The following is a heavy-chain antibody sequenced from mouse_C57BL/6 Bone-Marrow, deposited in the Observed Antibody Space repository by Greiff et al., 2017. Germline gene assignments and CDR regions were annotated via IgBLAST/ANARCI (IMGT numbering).Heavy chain of an antibody. Sequence: QLQQPGAELVKPGASVKLSCKASGYTFTSYWMQWVKQRPGQGLEWIGEIDPSDSYTNYNQKFKGKATLTVDTSSSTAYMQLSSLTSEDSAVYYCARGGSSPYFDYWGQGTTLTVSS. CDR3: ARGGSSPYFDY. CDR2: IDPSDSYT. D-gene: IGHD1-1*01. J-gene: IGHJ2*01. V-gene: IGHV1-50*01. CDR1: GYTFTSYW.